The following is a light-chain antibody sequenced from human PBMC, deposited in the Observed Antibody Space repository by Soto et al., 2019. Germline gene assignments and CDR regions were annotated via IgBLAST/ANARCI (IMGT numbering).Light chain of an antibody. J-gene: IGLJ2*01. CDR3: VAWDNSLNGLL. V-gene: IGLV1-44*01. CDR1: SSNIGSNA. Sequence: QSVLTQPPSASGTPGQRVTISCSGSSSNIGSNAVNWYQQLPGTAPKLLIYSNSQRPSGVPDRFSGSKSGTSASLAISGLQSEDAADYYCVAWDNSLNGLLFGGGTKLTVL. CDR2: SNS.